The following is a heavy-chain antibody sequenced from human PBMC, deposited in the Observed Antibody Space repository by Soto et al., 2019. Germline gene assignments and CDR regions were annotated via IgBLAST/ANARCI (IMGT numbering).Heavy chain of an antibody. CDR2: ISGSGAVT. CDR3: GIGFGELFSPPIIYGLDV. D-gene: IGHD3-10*01. J-gene: IGHJ6*02. V-gene: IGHV3-23*01. Sequence: QPGGSLRLSCAASGFTFSIYGMSWVRQAPGMGLEWVSVISGSGAVTYHAESVKGRFTISRDNSKNTLYLQMNSLRAEDTAVYYCGIGFGELFSPPIIYGLDVWGQGTTVTVSS. CDR1: GFTFSIYG.